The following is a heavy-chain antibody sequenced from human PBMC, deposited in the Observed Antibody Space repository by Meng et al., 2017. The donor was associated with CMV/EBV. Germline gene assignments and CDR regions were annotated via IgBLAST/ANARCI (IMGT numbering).Heavy chain of an antibody. V-gene: IGHV4-39*07. D-gene: IGHD3-3*01. CDR2: IYYSGST. CDR1: GGSISSSSYY. J-gene: IGHJ6*02. Sequence: SETLSLTCTVSGGSISSSSYYWGWIRQPPGKGLEWIGSIYYSGSTYYNPSLKSRVTISVDTSKNQFSLKLSSVTAADTAAYYCARLRGNDFWSGYYTFYYYYGMDVWGQGTTVTVSS. CDR3: ARLRGNDFWSGYYTFYYYYGMDV.